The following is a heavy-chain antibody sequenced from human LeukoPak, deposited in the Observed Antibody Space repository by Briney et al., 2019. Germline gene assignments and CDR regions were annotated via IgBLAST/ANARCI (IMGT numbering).Heavy chain of an antibody. D-gene: IGHD2-2*01. CDR3: TTDWQYCSGTSCSENFDY. Sequence: PGGSLRLSCAASGFTFSNAWMSWVRQAPGKGLEWVGRIKSKTDGGTTDYAAPVKGRFTISRDDSKNTLYLQMNSLKTEDTAVYYCTTDWQYCSGTSCSENFDYWGQGTLVTVSS. V-gene: IGHV3-15*01. CDR2: IKSKTDGGTT. J-gene: IGHJ4*02. CDR1: GFTFSNAW.